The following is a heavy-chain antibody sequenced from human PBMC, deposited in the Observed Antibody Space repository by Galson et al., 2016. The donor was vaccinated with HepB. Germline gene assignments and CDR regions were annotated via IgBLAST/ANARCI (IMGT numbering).Heavy chain of an antibody. CDR3: ARGGDPYNHADY. D-gene: IGHD1-14*01. V-gene: IGHV1-18*01. Sequence: SVKVSCKASGYTFINYGISWVRQAPGQGLQWIGRVSPYSGDTNYAQRFKGRVILTTDPSTTIAYMELKSLRSDDTAVYFCARGGDPYNHADYRGQGTLVTVSS. CDR2: VSPYSGDT. CDR1: GYTFINYG. J-gene: IGHJ4*02.